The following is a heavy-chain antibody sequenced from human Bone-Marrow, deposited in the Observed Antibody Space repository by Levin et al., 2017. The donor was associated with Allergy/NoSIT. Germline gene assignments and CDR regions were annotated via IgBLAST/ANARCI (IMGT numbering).Heavy chain of an antibody. D-gene: IGHD2-8*01. Sequence: ASVKVSCKSSGYNFINYGVSWVRQAPGQGLEWLGSISPYNANTNSAQKVQGRVTLTTDTSTTTGYMELRSLTSDDTAVYYCARGTYCTNGACFYDYRGQGTLVTVSS. CDR1: GYNFINYG. J-gene: IGHJ4*02. V-gene: IGHV1-18*01. CDR3: ARGTYCTNGACFYDY. CDR2: ISPYNANT.